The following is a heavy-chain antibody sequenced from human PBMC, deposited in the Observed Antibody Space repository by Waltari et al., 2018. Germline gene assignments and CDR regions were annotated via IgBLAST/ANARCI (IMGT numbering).Heavy chain of an antibody. Sequence: EVQLVESGGGLVQPGGSVRLSCAASGLTFSDYWMNWVRQAPGGGLEWVDSLKPDGSDKYYVEYGKGRFSISRDNAKNSLYLQMNSLRAEDTAVYYCGRSYGWAFDMSGQGTIVIVSS. CDR3: GRSYGWAFDM. D-gene: IGHD3-10*01. CDR1: GLTFSDYW. CDR2: LKPDGSDK. V-gene: IGHV3-7*01. J-gene: IGHJ3*02.